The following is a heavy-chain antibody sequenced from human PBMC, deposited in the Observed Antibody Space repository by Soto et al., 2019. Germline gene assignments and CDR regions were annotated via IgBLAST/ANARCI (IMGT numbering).Heavy chain of an antibody. Sequence: PSQTLSLTCVISGDSVSSYSVVWNWIRQSPSGGLEWLGRTYYRSKWYSEYAISVQSRITVNADTSKNQVSLQLDSVTPDDTAVFYYGTRICESCFDYWGQGTLVTVSS. D-gene: IGHD1-26*01. CDR3: GTRICESCFDY. CDR2: TYYRSKWYS. V-gene: IGHV6-1*01. CDR1: GDSVSSYSVV. J-gene: IGHJ4*02.